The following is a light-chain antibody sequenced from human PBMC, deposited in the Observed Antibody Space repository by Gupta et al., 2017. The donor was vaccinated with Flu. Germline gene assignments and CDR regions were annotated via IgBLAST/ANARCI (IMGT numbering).Light chain of an antibody. CDR3: SSYTSSSTYV. CDR1: SSDVGSYNR. Sequence: QSALPQPPSVSGSPGLSATTSCPGTSSDVGSYNRVSWYQQPPGTAPKLMIYEVTNRPSGVPDRFSGSKSGNTASLTISGLQAEDEADYYCSSYTSSSTYVFGTGTKVTVL. CDR2: EVT. J-gene: IGLJ1*01. V-gene: IGLV2-18*02.